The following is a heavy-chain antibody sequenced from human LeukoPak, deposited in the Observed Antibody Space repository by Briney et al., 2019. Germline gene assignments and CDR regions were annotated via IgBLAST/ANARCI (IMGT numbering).Heavy chain of an antibody. J-gene: IGHJ4*02. CDR2: IYYSGIT. V-gene: IGHV4-39*01. D-gene: IGHD1-26*01. CDR1: GGSIRGSTYY. CDR3: ARQGTSIVGATTDY. Sequence: SETLSLTCTVPGGSIRGSTYYWGWIRQPPGKGLEWIGNIYYSGITYYNPSLKSRVTIYVDTSKNQFSLKLTSVTAADTALYYCARQGTSIVGATTDYWGQGTLVTVSS.